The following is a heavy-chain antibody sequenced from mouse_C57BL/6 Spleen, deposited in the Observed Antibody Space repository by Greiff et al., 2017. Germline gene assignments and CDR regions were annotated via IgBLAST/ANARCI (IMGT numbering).Heavy chain of an antibody. CDR2: ISYDGSN. CDR3: ATGGNYGLAY. J-gene: IGHJ3*01. V-gene: IGHV3-6*01. CDR1: GYSITSGYY. D-gene: IGHD2-1*01. Sequence: EVHLVESGPGLVKPSQSLSLTCSVTGYSITSGYYWNWIRQFPGNKLEWMGYISYDGSNNYNPSLKNRISLTRDTSKNQFFLKLNSVTTEDTATYYCATGGNYGLAYWGQGTLVTVSA.